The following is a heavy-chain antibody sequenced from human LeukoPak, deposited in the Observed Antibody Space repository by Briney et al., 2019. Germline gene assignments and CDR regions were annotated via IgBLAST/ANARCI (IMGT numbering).Heavy chain of an antibody. J-gene: IGHJ3*02. CDR3: ARELGLRTIDACEI. Sequence: PGGSLRLSCVASGSTFSHYGMHWVRQAPGKGLEWVAVIWYDGSNKHYTDSVKGRFTISRDNSKNTLYLQMNSLRAEDTAVYYCARELGLRTIDACEIWGQGAMVTVSS. CDR1: GSTFSHYG. V-gene: IGHV3-33*01. CDR2: IWYDGSNK. D-gene: IGHD2-21*02.